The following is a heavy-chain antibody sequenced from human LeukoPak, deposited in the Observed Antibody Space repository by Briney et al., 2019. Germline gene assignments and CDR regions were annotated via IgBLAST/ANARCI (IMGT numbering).Heavy chain of an antibody. J-gene: IGHJ5*02. CDR3: ARVRRPGYIRNWLDP. V-gene: IGHV4-34*01. CDR2: INKSGRT. Sequence: SETLSLTCAVYGGSFIGYYWSWIRQPPAKGLEWIGEINKSGRTNNNPSLKSRVTISVDTSKNQFSLKLSSVTAADTAVYYCARVRRPGYIRNWLDPCGQGNLVTVSS. CDR1: GGSFIGYY. D-gene: IGHD5-24*01.